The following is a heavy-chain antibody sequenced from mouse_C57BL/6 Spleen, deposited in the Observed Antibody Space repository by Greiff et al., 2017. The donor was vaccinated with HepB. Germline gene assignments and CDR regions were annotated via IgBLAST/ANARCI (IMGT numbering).Heavy chain of an antibody. V-gene: IGHV1-82*01. CDR2: IYPGDGDT. Sequence: QVQLKQSGPELVKPGASVKISCKASGYAFSSSWMNWVKQRPGKGLEWIGRIYPGDGDTNYNGKFKGKATLTADKSSSTAYMQLSSLTSEDSAVYFCVITTVEPWYFDVWGTGTTVTVSS. J-gene: IGHJ1*03. D-gene: IGHD1-1*01. CDR3: VITTVEPWYFDV. CDR1: GYAFSSSW.